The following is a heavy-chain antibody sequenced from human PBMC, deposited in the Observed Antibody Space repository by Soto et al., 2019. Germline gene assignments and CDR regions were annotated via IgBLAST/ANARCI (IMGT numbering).Heavy chain of an antibody. CDR1: GYTFTGYY. CDR2: INPNSGGT. Sequence: ASVKGSCKSSGYTFTGYYMHWVRHAPGQGLGFMGWINPNSGGTNYAQKFQGRVTMTRDTSISTAYMELSRLRSDDTAVYYCAREGSHPKSIAARRGPYYGMDVWGQGTTVTVSS. D-gene: IGHD6-6*01. CDR3: AREGSHPKSIAARRGPYYGMDV. V-gene: IGHV1-2*02. J-gene: IGHJ6*02.